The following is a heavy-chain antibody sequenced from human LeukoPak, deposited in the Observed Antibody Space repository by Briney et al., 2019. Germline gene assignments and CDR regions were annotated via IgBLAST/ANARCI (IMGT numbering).Heavy chain of an antibody. V-gene: IGHV4-59*01. CDR1: GGSISSYY. D-gene: IGHD3-16*01. Sequence: SSETPSLTCTVSGGSISSYYWSWIRQPPGKGLEWIGYIYYSGSTNYNPSLKSRVTISVDTSKNQFSLKLSSVTAADTAVYYCARGFEVALDYWGQGTLVTVSS. J-gene: IGHJ4*02. CDR3: ARGFEVALDY. CDR2: IYYSGST.